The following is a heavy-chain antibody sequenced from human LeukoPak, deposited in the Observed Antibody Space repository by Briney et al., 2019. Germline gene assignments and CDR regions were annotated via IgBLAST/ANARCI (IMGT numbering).Heavy chain of an antibody. CDR1: GFTFSSYD. CDR3: AKDDYYDSSGYLSS. CDR2: ISYDAVNK. D-gene: IGHD3-22*01. Sequence: GGSLRLSCVASGFTFSSYDMHWVRQAPGEGLEWVAAISYDAVNKYYADSVKGRFTISRDNSKNTLYLQMNSLRAEDTAVYYCAKDDYYDSSGYLSSWGQGTLVTVSS. J-gene: IGHJ5*02. V-gene: IGHV3-30*18.